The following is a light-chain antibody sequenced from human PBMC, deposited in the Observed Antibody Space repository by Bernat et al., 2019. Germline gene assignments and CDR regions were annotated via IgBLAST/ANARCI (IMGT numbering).Light chain of an antibody. Sequence: SSELTQPPSVSVSPGQIARITCSGEKLGNKFTCWYQQKSGQSPVVLIYRDNIRPSGISERFSASHSGNTATLTITGTQPTDGADYYCQAWDSSAGFFGGGTKLTVL. V-gene: IGLV3-1*01. CDR1: KLGNKF. CDR2: RDN. J-gene: IGLJ2*01. CDR3: QAWDSSAGF.